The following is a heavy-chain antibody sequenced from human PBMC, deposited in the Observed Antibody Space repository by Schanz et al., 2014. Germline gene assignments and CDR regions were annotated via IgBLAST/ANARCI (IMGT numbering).Heavy chain of an antibody. CDR1: GLTFSDYY. Sequence: VQLVESGGGLVKPGGSLRLSCAASGLTFSDYYMSWIRQAPGKGLEWVANINQDGSEKYYVDSVKGRFTISRDNAKNSLYLQMNGLRAEDTAVFYCARDGAELYYFDDWGQGTLVTVSS. D-gene: IGHD1-1*01. V-gene: IGHV3-7*01. CDR3: ARDGAELYYFDD. J-gene: IGHJ4*02. CDR2: INQDGSEK.